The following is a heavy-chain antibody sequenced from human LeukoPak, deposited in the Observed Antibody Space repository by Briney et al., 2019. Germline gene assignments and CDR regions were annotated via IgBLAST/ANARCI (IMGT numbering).Heavy chain of an antibody. D-gene: IGHD6-19*01. CDR2: IIPIFGTA. V-gene: IGHV1-69*06. J-gene: IGHJ4*02. CDR3: ARDLIRDSSGWGYFDY. CDR1: GGTFSSYA. Sequence: ASVKVSCKASGGTFSSYAISWVRQAPGPGLEWMGGIIPIFGTANYAQKFQGRVTITADKSTSTAYMELSSLRSEDTAVYYCARDLIRDSSGWGYFDYWGQGTLVTVSS.